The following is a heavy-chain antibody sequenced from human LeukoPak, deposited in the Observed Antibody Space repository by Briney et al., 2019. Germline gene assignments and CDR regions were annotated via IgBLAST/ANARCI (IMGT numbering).Heavy chain of an antibody. CDR1: GINFRSDA. Sequence: PGRSLRLSCAASGINFRSDAMHWVRQAPGKGLEWVAVISYDGSNKYYVDSVKGRFTISRDNSRNTLYLQMNSLRAEDTAVYYCAKEIWPTVTTPGWTYFDYWGQGTLVTVSS. CDR2: ISYDGSNK. J-gene: IGHJ4*02. V-gene: IGHV3-30*04. CDR3: AKEIWPTVTTPGWTYFDY. D-gene: IGHD4-17*01.